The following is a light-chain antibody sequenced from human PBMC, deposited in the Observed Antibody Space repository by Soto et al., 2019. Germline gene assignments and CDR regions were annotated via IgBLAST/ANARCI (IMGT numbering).Light chain of an antibody. V-gene: IGKV4-1*01. J-gene: IGKJ1*01. CDR2: WAS. CDR1: QSVFYSSNSKNY. CDR3: QQYYATTTWA. Sequence: DIVMTQSPDSLAVSLGERATINCKSSQSVFYSSNSKNYLAWYQQKPGQPPKLLIYWASTRESGVPDQFSGSGSGTDFTRTISSLQAEDVAVYYCQQYYATTTWAFGQGTKVEIK.